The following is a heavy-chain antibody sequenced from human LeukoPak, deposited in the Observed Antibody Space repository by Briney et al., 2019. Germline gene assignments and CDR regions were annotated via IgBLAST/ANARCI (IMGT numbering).Heavy chain of an antibody. CDR1: GFTFSSYV. Sequence: GRSLRLSCAASGFTFSSYVMYWARRAPGKGLGWVEVTSYDGSNKYYADSVKGRFTISRDNSKNTLYLQMNSLRAEDTAVYYCARDRSIAAGGAFDYWGQGTLVTVSS. V-gene: IGHV3-30*04. J-gene: IGHJ4*02. CDR3: ARDRSIAAGGAFDY. D-gene: IGHD6-13*01. CDR2: TSYDGSNK.